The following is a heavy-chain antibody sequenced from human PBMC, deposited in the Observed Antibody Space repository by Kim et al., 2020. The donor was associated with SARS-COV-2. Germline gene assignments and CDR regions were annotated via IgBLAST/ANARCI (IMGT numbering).Heavy chain of an antibody. CDR1: GFTVSSNY. CDR2: IYSGGST. J-gene: IGHJ4*02. V-gene: IGHV3-53*01. Sequence: GGSLRLSCAASGFTVSSNYMSWVRQAPGKGLEWVSVIYSGGSTYYADSVKGRFTISRDNSKNTLYLQMNSLRAEDTAVYYCARETTLPYVWGRGGYFDYWGQGTLVTVSS. D-gene: IGHD3-16*01. CDR3: ARETTLPYVWGRGGYFDY.